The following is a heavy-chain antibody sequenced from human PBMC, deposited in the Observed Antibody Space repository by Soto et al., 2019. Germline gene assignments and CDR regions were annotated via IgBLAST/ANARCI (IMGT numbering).Heavy chain of an antibody. CDR3: ARDLGGIAAAGKAYYYYDGMDV. CDR1: GGSISSSNW. Sequence: QVQLQESGPGLVKPSGTLSLTCAVSGGSISSSNWWSWVRQPPGKGLEWIGEIYHSGSTNYNPSRQGRVTRPVDKSKNRFSLKLSSVTAADTAVYYCARDLGGIAAAGKAYYYYDGMDVWGQGTTVTVSS. CDR2: IYHSGST. D-gene: IGHD6-13*01. J-gene: IGHJ6*02. V-gene: IGHV4-4*02.